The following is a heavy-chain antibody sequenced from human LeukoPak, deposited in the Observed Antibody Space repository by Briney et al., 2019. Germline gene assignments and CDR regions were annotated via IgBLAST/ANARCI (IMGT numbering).Heavy chain of an antibody. V-gene: IGHV1-8*01. D-gene: IGHD3-9*01. CDR2: MNPNSGNT. Sequence: GASVKVSCKASGYTFTSYVINWVRQATGQGLEWMGWMNPNSGNTGYAQKFQGRVTMTRNTSISTAYMELSSLRSEDTAVYYCARGPYDILTGYGMDVWGQGTTVTVSS. CDR1: GYTFTSYV. CDR3: ARGPYDILTGYGMDV. J-gene: IGHJ6*02.